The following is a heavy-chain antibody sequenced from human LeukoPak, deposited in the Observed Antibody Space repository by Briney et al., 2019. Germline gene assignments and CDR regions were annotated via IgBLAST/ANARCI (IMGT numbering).Heavy chain of an antibody. CDR3: ARHGGYCSGGSCYSYWFDP. J-gene: IGHJ5*02. Sequence: PSETLSLTCTVSGGSISSSSYYWGWIRQPPGKGLEWIGSIYYSGSTYYNPSLKSRVTISVDTSKNQFSLKLSSVTAADTAVYYCARHGGYCSGGSCYSYWFDPWGQGTLVTVSS. CDR2: IYYSGST. V-gene: IGHV4-39*01. D-gene: IGHD2-15*01. CDR1: GGSISSSSYY.